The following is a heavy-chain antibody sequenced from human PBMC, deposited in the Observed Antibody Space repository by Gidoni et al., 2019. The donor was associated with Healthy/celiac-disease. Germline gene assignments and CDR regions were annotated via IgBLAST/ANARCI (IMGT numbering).Heavy chain of an antibody. J-gene: IGHJ6*02. CDR1: GFLFSDYY. Sequence: QVQLVESGGGLVKPGWSLRLSCAASGFLFSDYYMGWIRQAPGKGLEWVSYMSSSDSTIYYADSVKGRFTISRDNAKNSLYLQMNSLRAEDTAVYYCAREDYYGSSGYYDGMDVWGQGTTVTVSS. V-gene: IGHV3-11*01. CDR2: MSSSDSTI. D-gene: IGHD3-22*01. CDR3: AREDYYGSSGYYDGMDV.